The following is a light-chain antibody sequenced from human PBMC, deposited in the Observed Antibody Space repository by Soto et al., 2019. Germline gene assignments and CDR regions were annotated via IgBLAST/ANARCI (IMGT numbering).Light chain of an antibody. J-gene: IGKJ2*01. CDR1: QDISNF. Sequence: DIQMTQSPSSLSASVGDRVTITCQASQDISNFLNWYQQKPGKAPKLLIYDASNLQTGVPSRFSGSGSGTDFTFTISSLHPEDSATYYCHQYDNVPQTFGQGTKLEIK. CDR3: HQYDNVPQT. V-gene: IGKV1-33*01. CDR2: DAS.